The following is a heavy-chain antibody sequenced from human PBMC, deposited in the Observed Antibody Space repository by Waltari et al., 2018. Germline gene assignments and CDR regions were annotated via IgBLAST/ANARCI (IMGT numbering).Heavy chain of an antibody. D-gene: IGHD6-6*01. V-gene: IGHV3-48*02. Sequence: EVQLVESGGALVQPGGSMRLSCAASGFTFSSYSMNWVRQAPGKGLEWVSYITSSGTIYYTDSVKGRFTISRDNAQNSLYLQMNSLRDEDTAVYYCARGGQVVHMDVWGKGTTVTVSS. CDR2: ITSSGTI. CDR3: ARGGQVVHMDV. CDR1: GFTFSSYS. J-gene: IGHJ6*03.